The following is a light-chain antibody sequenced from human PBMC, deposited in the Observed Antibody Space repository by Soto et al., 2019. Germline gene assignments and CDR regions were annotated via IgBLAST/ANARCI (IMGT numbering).Light chain of an antibody. CDR3: ASYTSSSTSVI. V-gene: IGLV2-14*01. Sequence: VLTQPASVSGSPGQSITISCTGTSSDVGGYKYVSWYQQHPDKAPKLIIFEVSNRPSGISSRFSGSKSGNTASLTISGLQAEDEADYYCASYTSSSTSVIFGRGTKVTVL. J-gene: IGLJ2*01. CDR1: SSDVGGYKY. CDR2: EVS.